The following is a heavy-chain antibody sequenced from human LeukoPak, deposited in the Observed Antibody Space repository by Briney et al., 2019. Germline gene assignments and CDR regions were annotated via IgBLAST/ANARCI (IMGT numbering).Heavy chain of an antibody. CDR1: GFTFRRYW. Sequence: GGSLRLSCAASGFTFRRYWMSWVRQAPGKGLEWVANIKQDGDLKYYVDSVEGRFTISRDNAKNSLYLQMNSLNTVDTAVYYCARFAKGYGSGDIDYWGQGTLVTVSS. CDR3: ARFAKGYGSGDIDY. J-gene: IGHJ4*02. CDR2: IKQDGDLK. D-gene: IGHD3-10*01. V-gene: IGHV3-7*01.